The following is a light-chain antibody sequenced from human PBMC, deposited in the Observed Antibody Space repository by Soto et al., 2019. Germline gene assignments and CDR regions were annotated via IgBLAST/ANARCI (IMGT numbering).Light chain of an antibody. CDR1: QDISVY. V-gene: IGKV1-27*01. CDR3: QKFNAAHLT. CDR2: SAS. J-gene: IGKJ5*01. Sequence: DIQMTQSPSSLSASVGDRVTITCRASQDISVYLAWYQKKPGKVPKLLIYSASTLQSGAPSRFSGSGSVTVFTLTISSLQPEDGATYFCQKFNAAHLTFDEGTRLEIK.